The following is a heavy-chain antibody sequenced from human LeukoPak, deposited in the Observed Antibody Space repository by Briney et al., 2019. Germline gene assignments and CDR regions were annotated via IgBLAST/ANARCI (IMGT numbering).Heavy chain of an antibody. D-gene: IGHD4-17*01. CDR2: IYSGDNT. J-gene: IGHJ6*02. CDR3: AGSTVTTVSYYYGMDV. CDR1: GFTVSSNY. V-gene: IGHV3-53*01. Sequence: PGGSLRLSCAASGFTVSSNYMSWVRQAPGKGLEWVSVIYSGDNTYYADSVKGRFTISRDNSKNTLYLQMNSLRAEDTAVYYCAGSTVTTVSYYYGMDVWGQGTTVTVSS.